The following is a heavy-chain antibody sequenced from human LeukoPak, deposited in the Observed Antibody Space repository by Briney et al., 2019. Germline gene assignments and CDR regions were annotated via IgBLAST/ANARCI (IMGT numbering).Heavy chain of an antibody. CDR3: ARAARGYCSSTSCYTDYYYYMDV. J-gene: IGHJ6*03. D-gene: IGHD2-2*02. V-gene: IGHV3-11*04. CDR1: GFTFSDYY. Sequence: GGSLRLSCAASGFTFSDYYMAWIRQAPGKGLNWVSYISGSGTITYYADSLKGRFTISRDNAKNSLFLQMDSLRAEDTAVYYCARAARGYCSSTSCYTDYYYYMDVWGKGTTVTVSS. CDR2: ISGSGTIT.